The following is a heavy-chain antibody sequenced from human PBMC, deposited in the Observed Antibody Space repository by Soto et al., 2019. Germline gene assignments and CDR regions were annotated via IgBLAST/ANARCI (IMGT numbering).Heavy chain of an antibody. CDR1: ESTFRSYA. V-gene: IGHV3-30-3*01. D-gene: IGHD1-26*01. J-gene: IGHJ5*02. Sequence: QVQLVESGGGVVQPGKSLRLSCAASESTFRSYAMHWVRQAPGKGLEWLAVISFDGSDKFYADSVKGRFSISRDNSKNTLYLQMNSLRVDDTAVYYCAKDRMGASGWFDPWGQGTLVTVSS. CDR2: ISFDGSDK. CDR3: AKDRMGASGWFDP.